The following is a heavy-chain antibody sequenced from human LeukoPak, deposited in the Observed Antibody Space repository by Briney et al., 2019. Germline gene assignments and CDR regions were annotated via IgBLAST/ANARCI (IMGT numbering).Heavy chain of an antibody. CDR3: TRYNNDHFDY. J-gene: IGHJ4*02. V-gene: IGHV3-33*01. CDR2: IAYDGSRA. Sequence: GGSLRLSCAGSGFTFGGNVMHWFRQTPGKGLEWVAVIAYDGSRAFYADSVKGRFTISRDNSKNTMSVQMDDLRAEDTAVYYCTRYNNDHFDYWGQGTLVTVSS. D-gene: IGHD1-14*01. CDR1: GFTFGGNV.